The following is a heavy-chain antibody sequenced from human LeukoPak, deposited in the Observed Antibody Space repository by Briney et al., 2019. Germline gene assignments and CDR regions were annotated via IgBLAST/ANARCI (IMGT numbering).Heavy chain of an antibody. CDR1: GGSISPYY. D-gene: IGHD3-16*01. CDR3: ARLRAYKTTHQFYFDY. CDR2: IYHTGTT. V-gene: IGHV4-59*08. J-gene: IGHJ4*02. Sequence: SETLSLTCTVSGGSISPYYWAWFRQPPGQGLKYIGDIYHTGTTSYSPSLQSRVTILLGTSQNQFSLRLSSVTAADAAVYYCARLRAYKTTHQFYFDYWGQGTLVTVPS.